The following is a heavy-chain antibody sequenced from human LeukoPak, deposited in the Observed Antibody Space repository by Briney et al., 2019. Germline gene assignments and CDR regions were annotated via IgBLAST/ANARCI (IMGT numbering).Heavy chain of an antibody. CDR1: GFTFSSYG. V-gene: IGHV3-23*01. D-gene: IGHD3-16*01. CDR2: ISGSGGST. Sequence: GGSLRLSCAASGFTFSSYGMSWVRQAPGKGLEWVSAISGSGGSTYYADSVKGRFTISRDNAKNSLYLQMNSLRAEDTALYYCARDRGGYYFDYWGQGTLVTVSS. J-gene: IGHJ4*02. CDR3: ARDRGGYYFDY.